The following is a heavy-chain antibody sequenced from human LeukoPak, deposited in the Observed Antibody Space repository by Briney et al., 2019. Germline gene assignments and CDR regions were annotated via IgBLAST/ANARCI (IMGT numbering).Heavy chain of an antibody. V-gene: IGHV5-51*01. D-gene: IGHD3-10*01. CDR1: GYSFTNYW. Sequence: GESLKISCKGSGYSFTNYWIGWVRQMPGKGLKWVGIIYPGDSDARYSPSFQGQVTISADKSISTAYLQWSSLKASDTAMYYCASHQYYYGSRSYFDDYYYYYMDVWGKGTTVTISS. CDR3: ASHQYYYGSRSYFDDYYYYYMDV. J-gene: IGHJ6*03. CDR2: IYPGDSDA.